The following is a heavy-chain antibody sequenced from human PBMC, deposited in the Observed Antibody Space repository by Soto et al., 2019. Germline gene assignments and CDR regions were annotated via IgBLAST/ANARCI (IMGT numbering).Heavy chain of an antibody. Sequence: SQTLSLTCAISGDSVSSNSAAWNWIRQSPSRGLEWLGRTYYRSKWYNDYAVSVKSRITINPDTSKNQFSLQLNSVTPEDTAVYYCARDLILVGSSPGARYYFDYWGQGPLVTV. J-gene: IGHJ4*02. CDR2: TYYRSKWYN. V-gene: IGHV6-1*01. CDR3: ARDLILVGSSPGARYYFDY. D-gene: IGHD6-6*01. CDR1: GDSVSSNSAA.